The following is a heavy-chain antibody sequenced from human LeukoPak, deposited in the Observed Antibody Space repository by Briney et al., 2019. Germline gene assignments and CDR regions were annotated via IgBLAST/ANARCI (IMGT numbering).Heavy chain of an antibody. CDR1: GFTFSSYW. CDR3: HGSYFDWLLNFDY. D-gene: IGHD3-9*01. CDR2: INNDGSST. J-gene: IGHJ4*02. Sequence: GGSLRLSCAASGFTFSSYWIHWVRQAPGKGLLWLSRINNDGSSTSYADSVKGRFTISRDNSKNTLYLQMNSLRAEDTAVYYCHGSYFDWLLNFDYWGQRTLVTVSS. V-gene: IGHV3-74*01.